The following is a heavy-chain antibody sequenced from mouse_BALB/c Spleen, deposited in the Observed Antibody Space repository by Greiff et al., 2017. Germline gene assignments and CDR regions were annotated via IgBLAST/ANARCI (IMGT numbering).Heavy chain of an antibody. CDR1: GFTFSDYY. D-gene: IGHD2-2*01. J-gene: IGHJ4*01. Sequence: EVQLVESGGGLVKPGGSLKLSCAASGFTFSDYYMYWVRQTPEKRLEWVATISDGGSYTYYPDSVKGRFTISRDNAKNNLYLQMSSLKSEDTAMYYCARFGYDGLYAMDYWGQGTSVTVSS. V-gene: IGHV5-4*02. CDR2: ISDGGSYT. CDR3: ARFGYDGLYAMDY.